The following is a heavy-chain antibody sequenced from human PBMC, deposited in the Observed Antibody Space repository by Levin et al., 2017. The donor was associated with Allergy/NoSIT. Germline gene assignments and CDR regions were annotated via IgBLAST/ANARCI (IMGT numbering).Heavy chain of an antibody. J-gene: IGHJ4*02. Sequence: LSLTCAASGFTFSDYYMSWIRQAPGKGLEWVSYISSSGSTIYYADSVKGRFTISRDNAKNSLYLQMNSLRAEDTAVYYCAREPYSSGCIDYWGQGTLVTVSS. CDR3: AREPYSSGCIDY. V-gene: IGHV3-11*01. CDR2: ISSSGSTI. CDR1: GFTFSDYY. D-gene: IGHD6-19*01.